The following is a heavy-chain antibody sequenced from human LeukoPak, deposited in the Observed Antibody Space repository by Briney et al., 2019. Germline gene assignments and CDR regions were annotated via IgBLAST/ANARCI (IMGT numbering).Heavy chain of an antibody. D-gene: IGHD3-10*01. CDR3: TRDLDGSGSYNWFDP. V-gene: IGHV3-48*03. CDR2: ISTSGTTI. J-gene: IGHJ5*02. Sequence: GGSMRHSCPASGLTFTTYEMKWVRQAPWKGLGWASYISTSGTTISYADSVAGSLTISRDNAQHSLYLQMNSLRAEDTAVYYCTRDLDGSGSYNWFDPWGQGTLVTVSS. CDR1: GLTFTTYE.